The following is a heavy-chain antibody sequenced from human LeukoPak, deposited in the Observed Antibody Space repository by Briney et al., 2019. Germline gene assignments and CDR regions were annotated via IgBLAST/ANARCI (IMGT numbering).Heavy chain of an antibody. J-gene: IGHJ4*02. V-gene: IGHV3-23*01. Sequence: HPGGSLRLSCAVSEITLSNYGMSWVRQAPGKGLEWVAGISGSGGGTNYADSVKGRFTISRDNPKNTLYLQMNSLRAEDTAVYYCTTTAPVTGYWGQGTLVTVSS. D-gene: IGHD6-13*01. CDR1: EITLSNYG. CDR2: ISGSGGGT. CDR3: TTTAPVTGY.